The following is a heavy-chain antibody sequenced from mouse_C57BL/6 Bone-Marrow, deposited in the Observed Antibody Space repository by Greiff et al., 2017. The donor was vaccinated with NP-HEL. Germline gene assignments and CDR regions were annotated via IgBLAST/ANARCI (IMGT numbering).Heavy chain of an antibody. CDR2: ISSGGSYT. CDR1: GFTFSSYG. V-gene: IGHV5-6*01. D-gene: IGHD4-1*01. CDR3: ARHWIGTFDY. Sequence: EVHLVESGGDLVKPGGSLKLSCAASGFTFSSYGMSWVRQTPDKRLEWVATISSGGSYTYYPDSVKGRFTISRDNAKNTLYLQMSSLKSEDTAMYYCARHWIGTFDYWGQGTTLTVSS. J-gene: IGHJ2*01.